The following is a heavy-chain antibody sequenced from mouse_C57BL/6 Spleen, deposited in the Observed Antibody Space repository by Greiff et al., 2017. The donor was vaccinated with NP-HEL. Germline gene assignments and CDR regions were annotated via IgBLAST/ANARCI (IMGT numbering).Heavy chain of an antibody. D-gene: IGHD1-1*01. V-gene: IGHV1-18*01. Sequence: VQLQQSGPELVKPGASVQIPCKASGYTFTDYNMDWVKQSPGKSLEWIGDINPNNGGTIYNQKFKGKATLTVDKSSSTAYMELRSLTSEDTAVYYCARYYYGAYYAMDYWGQGTSVTVSS. J-gene: IGHJ4*01. CDR2: INPNNGGT. CDR1: GYTFTDYN. CDR3: ARYYYGAYYAMDY.